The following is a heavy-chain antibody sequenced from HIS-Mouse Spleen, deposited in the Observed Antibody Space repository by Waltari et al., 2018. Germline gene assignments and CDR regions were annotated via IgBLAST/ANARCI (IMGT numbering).Heavy chain of an antibody. CDR2: INPNRGGT. CDR1: GYTFTGYY. CDR3: ARPLRLGAIGAFDI. V-gene: IGHV1-2*02. D-gene: IGHD1-26*01. Sequence: QVQLVQSGAEVKKPGASVKVSCKASGYTFTGYYMHWVRQAPGQGLEWMGWINPNRGGTTDAQKFQGRVTMTSETSISTAYMELSRLRSDDTAVYYCARPLRLGAIGAFDIWGQGTMVTVSS. J-gene: IGHJ3*02.